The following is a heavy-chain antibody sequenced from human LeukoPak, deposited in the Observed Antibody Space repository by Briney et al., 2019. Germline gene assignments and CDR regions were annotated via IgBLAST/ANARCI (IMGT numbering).Heavy chain of an antibody. V-gene: IGHV1-69*13. CDR2: IIPIFGTA. D-gene: IGHD3-10*01. Sequence: GASVKVSCKASGGTFSSYAISWVRQAPGQGLEWMGGIIPIFGTANYAQKFQGRVTITADESTSTAYMELSSLRSEDTAVYYCARDPPHYYGSGSYSSYSFDYWGQGTLVTVSS. CDR3: ARDPPHYYGSGSYSSYSFDY. CDR1: GGTFSSYA. J-gene: IGHJ4*02.